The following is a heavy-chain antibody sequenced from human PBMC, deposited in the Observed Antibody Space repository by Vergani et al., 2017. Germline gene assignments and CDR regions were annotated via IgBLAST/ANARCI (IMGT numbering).Heavy chain of an antibody. D-gene: IGHD4-23*01. Sequence: EVQLVESGGGLVKPGGSLRLSCAASGFTFSSYSMNWVRQAPGKGLEWVSSISSRSSYIYYADSVKGRFTISRDNAKNSLYLQMNSLRAEDTAVYYCARALPSTTVVTHGMDVWGQGTTVTVSS. CDR3: ARALPSTTVVTHGMDV. CDR2: ISSRSSYI. V-gene: IGHV3-21*01. CDR1: GFTFSSYS. J-gene: IGHJ6*02.